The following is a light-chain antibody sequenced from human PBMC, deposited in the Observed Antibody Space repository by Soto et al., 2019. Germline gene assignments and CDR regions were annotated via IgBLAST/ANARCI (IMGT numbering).Light chain of an antibody. CDR2: DTS. J-gene: IGKJ5*01. V-gene: IGKV3-15*01. CDR3: QQYNDWFSIT. Sequence: EIVMTQPQPPLPLPQGERAAPPCRPSQRVSSKLAWYRQRPGQAPRLVIYDTSTRATGVPARFSGSGSGTEFTLTISSLQSEDFGVYYCQQYNDWFSITFGQGTRLEIK. CDR1: QRVSSK.